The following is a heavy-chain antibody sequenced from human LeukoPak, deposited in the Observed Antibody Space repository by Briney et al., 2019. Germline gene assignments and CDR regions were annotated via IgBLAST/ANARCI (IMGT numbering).Heavy chain of an antibody. CDR1: GASYNAYY. CDR3: AVGITILGVAASFDS. Sequence: SETLSLTCAVYGASYNAYYWSWIRQPPGKGLEWIGAIHQRVTPTYNRTLKRRLTIPADAPKNQFSLKLNSVTDADTAVYYCAVGITILGVAASFDSWGQGNLVIVSS. J-gene: IGHJ4*02. D-gene: IGHD3-3*01. CDR2: IHQRVTP. V-gene: IGHV4-34*01.